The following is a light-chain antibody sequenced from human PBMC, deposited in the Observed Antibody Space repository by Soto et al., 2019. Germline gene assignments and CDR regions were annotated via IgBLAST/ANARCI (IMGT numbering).Light chain of an antibody. CDR3: QQRSNWPRT. CDR2: DAS. Sequence: EIVLTQSPATLSLSPGERATLSCRASQSVSSYLAWYQQKPGQAPRLLIYDASNRATGIPARFSGSGSGTDFTLPIRSLEPEAFAVYYCQQRSNWPRTFGQGTKVEIK. V-gene: IGKV3-11*01. CDR1: QSVSSY. J-gene: IGKJ1*01.